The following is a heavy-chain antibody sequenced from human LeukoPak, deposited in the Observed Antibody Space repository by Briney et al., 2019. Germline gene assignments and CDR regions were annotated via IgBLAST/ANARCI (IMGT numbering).Heavy chain of an antibody. V-gene: IGHV4-59*08. CDR3: ARQPPRYCSSTSCYTVAGGGWFDP. CDR2: ISYSGST. Sequence: PSETLSLTCTVSGGSISSYHWTWIRQPPGRELEWIGYISYSGSTNYNPSLKSRVTISVDTSKNQFSLKLSSVTAADTAVYYCARQPPRYCSSTSCYTVAGGGWFDPWGQGTLVTVSS. J-gene: IGHJ5*02. D-gene: IGHD2-2*02. CDR1: GGSISSYH.